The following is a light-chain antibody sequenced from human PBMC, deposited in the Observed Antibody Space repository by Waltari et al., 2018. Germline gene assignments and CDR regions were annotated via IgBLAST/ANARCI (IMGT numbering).Light chain of an antibody. CDR3: QQYNDRPYT. Sequence: VMTQSPATLSVSPGEGATLSCRASQSVSSNLAWYQQKPGQAPRLLIYGASTRASGIPARFSGSGSGTEFTLTISSLQSEDCAIYYCQQYNDRPYTFGQGTKLEIK. CDR1: QSVSSN. V-gene: IGKV3-15*01. J-gene: IGKJ2*01. CDR2: GAS.